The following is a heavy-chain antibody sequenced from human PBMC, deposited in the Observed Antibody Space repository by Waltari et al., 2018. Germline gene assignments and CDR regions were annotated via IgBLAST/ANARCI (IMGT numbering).Heavy chain of an antibody. Sequence: QVQLQESGPGLVKPSETLSLSCSVSGASINLGSYYWTWIRQPAGKGLEWFGHIFSSGSTNYKSSLKSRVTISADTSKSHFSLNLRSVTAADTGLYYCARAEYNWNDAVTFDHWGQGTSVIVS. V-gene: IGHV4-61*02. CDR3: ARAEYNWNDAVTFDH. CDR1: GASINLGSYY. J-gene: IGHJ5*02. CDR2: IFSSGST. D-gene: IGHD1-20*01.